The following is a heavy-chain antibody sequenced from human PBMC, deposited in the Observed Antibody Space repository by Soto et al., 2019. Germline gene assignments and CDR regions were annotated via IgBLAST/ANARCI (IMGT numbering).Heavy chain of an antibody. Sequence: PGESLKISCKGSGYNFGGFWIGWVRQMPGKGLEWMGIIFPGDSDTRYSPSFEGQVTIARDNAKNSLYLQMSSLTAEDSALYYCSRSLDSWGQGTRVTVSS. CDR1: GYNFGGFW. CDR3: SRSLDS. J-gene: IGHJ4*02. V-gene: IGHV5-51*01. CDR2: IFPGDSDT.